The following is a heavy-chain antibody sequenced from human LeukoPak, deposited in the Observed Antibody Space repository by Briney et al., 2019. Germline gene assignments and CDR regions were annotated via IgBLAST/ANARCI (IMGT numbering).Heavy chain of an antibody. V-gene: IGHV1-69*13. D-gene: IGHD1-26*01. CDR1: GGTFSSYA. J-gene: IGHJ4*02. Sequence: ASVKVSCKASGGTFSSYAISWVRQAPGQGLEWMGGIIPIFGTANYAQKFQGRVTITADESTSTAYMELSSLRSEDTAVYYCARDWSKRELLGVGYWGQGTLVTVSS. CDR2: IIPIFGTA. CDR3: ARDWSKRELLGVGY.